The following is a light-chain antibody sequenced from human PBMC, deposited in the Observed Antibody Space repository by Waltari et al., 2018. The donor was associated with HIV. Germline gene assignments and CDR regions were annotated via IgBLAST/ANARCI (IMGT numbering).Light chain of an antibody. Sequence: EIVMTQSPATLSVSPAQRATVSCWASQSISSNLAWYQQRPGQPPRLLVYDASTRVAGIPARFSASGFATEFTLTISSLQSEDFAVYYCQQYNDWLSWTFGQGTKVEMK. J-gene: IGKJ1*01. CDR3: QQYNDWLSWT. V-gene: IGKV3-15*01. CDR2: DAS. CDR1: QSISSN.